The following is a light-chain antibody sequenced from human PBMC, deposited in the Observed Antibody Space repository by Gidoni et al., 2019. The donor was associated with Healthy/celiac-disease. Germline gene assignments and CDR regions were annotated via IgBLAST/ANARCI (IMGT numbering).Light chain of an antibody. Sequence: QSALTQPASVSGSPGPSNTISCTGTSSYVGGYNFVSWYQQHPGQAPKLMIYEVSNRPSGVPDRFSGSKSGNTASLTISGLQAEDEADYYCSSYTSSSTWVFGGGTKLTV. CDR3: SSYTSSSTWV. V-gene: IGLV2-14*01. CDR2: EVS. CDR1: SSYVGGYNF. J-gene: IGLJ3*02.